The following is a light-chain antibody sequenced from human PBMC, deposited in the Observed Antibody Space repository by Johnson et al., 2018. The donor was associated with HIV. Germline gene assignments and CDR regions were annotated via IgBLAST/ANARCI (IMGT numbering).Light chain of an antibody. CDR1: NSNIGNNF. CDR2: DNN. J-gene: IGLJ1*01. Sequence: QSVLTQPPSVSAAPGQKVTISCSGTNSNIGNNFVSWYQQFPGTAPRLLIYDNNKRPSGSGEGGEGKKKGKEQKGGRRRLQTGDEADYYCGTWDSSLSAHYVFGTGTKVTVL. V-gene: IGLV1-51*01. CDR3: GTWDSSLSAHYV.